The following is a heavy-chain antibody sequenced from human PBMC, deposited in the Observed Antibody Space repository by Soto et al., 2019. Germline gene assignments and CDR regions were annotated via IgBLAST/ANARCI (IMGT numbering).Heavy chain of an antibody. CDR1: GGSISSYY. J-gene: IGHJ5*02. V-gene: IGHV4-59*08. CDR3: GRLHSGWYRYNRFDP. CDR2: IYYSGST. Sequence: PSETLSLTCTVPGGSISSYYWSWIRQPPGKGLEWIGYIYYSGSTSYNPSLKSRVTISVDTSKNQFSLKLSSVTAADTAAYYCGRLHSGWYRYNRFDPWGQGTLVTVSS. D-gene: IGHD6-19*01.